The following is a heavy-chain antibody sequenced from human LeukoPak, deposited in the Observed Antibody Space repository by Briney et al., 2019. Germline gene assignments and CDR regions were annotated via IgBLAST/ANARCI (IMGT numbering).Heavy chain of an antibody. CDR1: GCTFSSYW. CDR3: ARDGSLPDY. J-gene: IGHJ4*02. CDR2: INSDGIAT. V-gene: IGHV3-74*01. Sequence: PGGSLRLSCAASGCTFSSYWMHWVRQAPGKGLVCVSRINSDGIATSYADSVKGQVTISRDNAKNTLYLQSNSLRVEDTAVYYCARDGSLPDYWGQGTLVTVSS.